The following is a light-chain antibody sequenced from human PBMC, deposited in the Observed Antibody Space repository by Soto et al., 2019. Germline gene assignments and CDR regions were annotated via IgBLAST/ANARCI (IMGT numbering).Light chain of an antibody. Sequence: EIVLTQSPGTLSLSPGERATLSCRASQSVSSSHLAWYQQKPGQAPRLLIYGASRRATGIPDRFSGSGSGTDFTLTISRLEPEDFAVYYCQQYGSSPLAFGPGTKVDIK. CDR1: QSVSSSH. CDR2: GAS. V-gene: IGKV3-20*01. CDR3: QQYGSSPLA. J-gene: IGKJ3*01.